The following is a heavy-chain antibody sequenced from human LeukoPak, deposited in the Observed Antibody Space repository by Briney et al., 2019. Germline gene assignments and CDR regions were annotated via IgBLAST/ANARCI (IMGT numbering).Heavy chain of an antibody. CDR2: ISSRTGAI. Sequence: PGGSLRLSCAASGFTFSSYGMNWVRQTPGKGLEWVSYISSRTGAIYYADSVKGRFTISRDNAKNSLYLQMNSLRAEDTAVYYCARDQRFWAYYGSGGETLKENYGMDVWGQGTTVTVSS. D-gene: IGHD3-10*01. V-gene: IGHV3-48*04. CDR3: ARDQRFWAYYGSGGETLKENYGMDV. J-gene: IGHJ6*02. CDR1: GFTFSSYG.